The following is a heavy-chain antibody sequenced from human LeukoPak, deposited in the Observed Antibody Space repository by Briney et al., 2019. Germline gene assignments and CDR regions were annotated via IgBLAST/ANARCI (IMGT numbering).Heavy chain of an antibody. CDR1: GGSISSYY. J-gene: IGHJ2*01. CDR3: ARDSPYSSGWGEGRYFDL. Sequence: SETLSLTCTVSGGSISSYYWSWIRQPPGKGLEWIGYIYYSGSTNYNPSLKSRVTISVDTSKNQFSLKLSSVTGADTAVYYCARDSPYSSGWGEGRYFDLWGRGTLVTVSS. V-gene: IGHV4-59*01. D-gene: IGHD6-19*01. CDR2: IYYSGST.